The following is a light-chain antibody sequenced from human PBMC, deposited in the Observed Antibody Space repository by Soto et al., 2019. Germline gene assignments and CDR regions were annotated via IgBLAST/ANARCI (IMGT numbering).Light chain of an antibody. CDR3: KQYHNWPQLT. V-gene: IGKV3-15*01. CDR1: QSVSSN. CDR2: DTS. Sequence: EIVMTQSPATLSVSPGETDTLSCRASQSVSSNLAWYQQKPGQAPRLLIYDTSTRATGVPARFSGSGSGEEFTLTITSLQSEDFAVYHCKQYHNWPQLTFRGGTKVEIK. J-gene: IGKJ4*01.